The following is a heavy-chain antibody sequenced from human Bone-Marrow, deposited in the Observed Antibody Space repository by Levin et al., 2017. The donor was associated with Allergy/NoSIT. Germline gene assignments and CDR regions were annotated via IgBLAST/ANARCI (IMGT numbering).Heavy chain of an antibody. V-gene: IGHV7-4-1*02. D-gene: IGHD4-11*01. CDR3: ARDRATVHFDY. J-gene: IGHJ4*02. Sequence: ASVKVSCKPSGYTFSSHSINWVRQAPGQGFEYMGYISTITANPTYARGFTGRFVFSLDTSVTTANLQITGLKTEDTAVYYCARDRATVHFDYWGQGTLVTVAS. CDR2: ISTITANP. CDR1: GYTFSSHS.